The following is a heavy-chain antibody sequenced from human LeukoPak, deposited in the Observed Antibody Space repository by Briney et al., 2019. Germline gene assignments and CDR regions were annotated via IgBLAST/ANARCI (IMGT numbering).Heavy chain of an antibody. J-gene: IGHJ4*02. CDR2: INPHSGDT. V-gene: IGHV1-2*02. Sequence: ASVKVSCKASGYTFTGYYMHWVRQAPGQGLEWMGWINPHSGDTKYAQKFQGRVTMTRDTTNSTAYMELNRLTSGDTAVYYCARGDYYDTSGFLDYWGQGTLVTVSS. CDR3: ARGDYYDTSGFLDY. D-gene: IGHD3-22*01. CDR1: GYTFTGYY.